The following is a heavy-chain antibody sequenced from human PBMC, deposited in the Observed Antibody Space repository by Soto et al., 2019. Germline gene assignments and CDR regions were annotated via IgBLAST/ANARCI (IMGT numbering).Heavy chain of an antibody. D-gene: IGHD4-17*01. CDR3: VRDSDGDLYFDY. V-gene: IGHV3-48*01. J-gene: IGHJ4*02. CDR1: GFSLPTYA. CDR2: IHMTHNVI. Sequence: EVQLVESGGELVQPGGSLRLSCAASGFSLPTYAMNWVRQAPGKGLEWLSFIHMTHNVIFYADSVRGRFTVYRDNAQDSQYLQMNRMGVEGTAVYYCVRDSDGDLYFDYWGQGTLVSVYS.